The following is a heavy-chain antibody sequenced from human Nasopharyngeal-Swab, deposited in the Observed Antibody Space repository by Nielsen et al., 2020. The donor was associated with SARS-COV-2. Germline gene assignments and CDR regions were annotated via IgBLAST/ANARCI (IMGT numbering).Heavy chain of an antibody. J-gene: IGHJ6*03. Sequence: VRQAPGKGLEWIGEIYQSGNTNYNPSPKSRVSISLDKSKNQFSLNLTSVTAADTAVYYCATSGSSVTAGVNMDVWGKGTTVTVSS. V-gene: IGHV4-4*02. CDR2: IYQSGNT. D-gene: IGHD6-13*01. CDR3: ATSGSSVTAGVNMDV.